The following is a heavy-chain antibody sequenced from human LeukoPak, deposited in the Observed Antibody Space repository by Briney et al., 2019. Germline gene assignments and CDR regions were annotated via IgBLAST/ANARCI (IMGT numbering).Heavy chain of an antibody. CDR2: ISSSSSTI. CDR3: ARAPAGGFWSGYYLDY. V-gene: IGHV3-48*01. J-gene: IGHJ4*02. CDR1: GFTFSSYS. D-gene: IGHD3-3*01. Sequence: GGSLRLSCAASGFTFSSYSMNWVRQAPGKGLEWVSYISSSSSTIYYADSVKGRFTISRDNAKNSLYPQMNSLRAEDTAVYYCARAPAGGFWSGYYLDYWGQGTLVTASS.